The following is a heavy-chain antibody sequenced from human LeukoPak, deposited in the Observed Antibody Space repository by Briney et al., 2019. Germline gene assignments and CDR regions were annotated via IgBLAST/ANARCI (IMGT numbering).Heavy chain of an antibody. D-gene: IGHD6-13*01. CDR3: ARGLGIAAAGTRNFDY. J-gene: IGHJ4*02. CDR1: GGTFSSYA. CDR2: IIPIFGAA. Sequence: GASVKVSCKASGGTFSSYAISWVRQAPGQGLEWMGGIIPIFGAANYAQKFQGRVTITADESTSTAYMELSSLRSEDTAVYYCARGLGIAAAGTRNFDYWGQGTLVTVSS. V-gene: IGHV1-69*13.